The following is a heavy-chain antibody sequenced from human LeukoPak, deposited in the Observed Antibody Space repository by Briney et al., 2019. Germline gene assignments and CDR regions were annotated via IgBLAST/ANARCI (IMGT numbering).Heavy chain of an antibody. CDR1: GFTFSTYW. Sequence: GGSLRLSCAASGFTFSTYWMSWVRQAPGKGLEWVANIKPDGSEKHYVDSVKGRFTISRDNAENSLYLQMNSLGAEDTAVYYCARAIRASSSSCNDFWGRGTLVTVSS. V-gene: IGHV3-7*05. CDR2: IKPDGSEK. D-gene: IGHD2-2*01. J-gene: IGHJ4*02. CDR3: ARAIRASSSSCNDF.